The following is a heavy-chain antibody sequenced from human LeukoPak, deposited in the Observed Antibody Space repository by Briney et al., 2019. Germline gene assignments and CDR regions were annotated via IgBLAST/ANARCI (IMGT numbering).Heavy chain of an antibody. CDR3: ARDPCSGGSCYYYYGMDV. D-gene: IGHD2-15*01. CDR2: IYSGGST. V-gene: IGHV3-53*01. Sequence: PGGSLRLSCAASGFTVSSNYMSWVRQAPGKGLECVSVIYSGGSTYYADSVKGRFTISRDNAKNSLYLQMNSLRAEDTAVYYCARDPCSGGSCYYYYGMDVWGQGTTVTVSS. CDR1: GFTVSSNY. J-gene: IGHJ6*02.